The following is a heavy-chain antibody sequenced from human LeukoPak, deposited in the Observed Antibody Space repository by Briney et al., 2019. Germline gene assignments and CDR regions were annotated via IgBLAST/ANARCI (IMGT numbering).Heavy chain of an antibody. Sequence: GGSLRLSCAAAGFTLSDYWMSWVRQAPGKGLEWVAVISYDGSNKYYADSVKGRFTISRDNSKNTLYLQMNSLRAGDTAVYYCARDPFTIAARPSYFDYWGQGTLVTVSS. CDR1: GFTLSDYW. D-gene: IGHD6-6*01. CDR3: ARDPFTIAARPSYFDY. CDR2: ISYDGSNK. J-gene: IGHJ4*02. V-gene: IGHV3-30-3*01.